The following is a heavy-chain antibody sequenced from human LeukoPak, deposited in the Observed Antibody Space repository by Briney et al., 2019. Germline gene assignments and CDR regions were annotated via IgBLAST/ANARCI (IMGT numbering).Heavy chain of an antibody. V-gene: IGHV4-61*02. CDR3: ARISQQLILDY. CDR2: IYTSGST. D-gene: IGHD6-13*01. CDR1: GGSISSGGYY. Sequence: PSETLSLTCTVSGGSISSGGYYWSWIWQPAGKGLEWIGRIYTSGSTDYNPSLKSRVTISVDTSKNQFSLKLSSVTAADTAVYYCARISQQLILDYWGQGTLVTVSS. J-gene: IGHJ4*02.